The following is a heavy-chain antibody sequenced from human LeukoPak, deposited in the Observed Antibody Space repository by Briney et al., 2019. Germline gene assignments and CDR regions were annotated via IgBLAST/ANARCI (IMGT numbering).Heavy chain of an antibody. D-gene: IGHD3-22*01. CDR1: GYTFINYY. Sequence: ASVKVSCKASGYTFINYYMHWVRQAPGQGLEWMGVISPSGGNTNYAQKFRGRVTMTRDTSTSTVYMELSSLRSEDTAMYYRARDRDRSDYYFANWGQGTLVTVSS. J-gene: IGHJ4*02. CDR2: ISPSGGNT. V-gene: IGHV1-46*01. CDR3: ARDRDRSDYYFAN.